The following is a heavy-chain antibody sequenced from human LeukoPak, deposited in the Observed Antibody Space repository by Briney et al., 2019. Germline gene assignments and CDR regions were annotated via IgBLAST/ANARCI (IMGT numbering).Heavy chain of an antibody. CDR2: LRSKSDGGKT. CDR3: TTIYTVTTQCFDC. CDR1: GFTFSVAW. D-gene: IGHD4-17*01. Sequence: GGSLRLSCAGSGFTFSVAWMTWVRQPPGKGLEWVGRLRSKSDGGKTDYPAPVNGRFSISRDDSKKTLYLQMNSLRAEDTAVYYCTTIYTVTTQCFDCWGQGTLVTVSS. J-gene: IGHJ4*02. V-gene: IGHV3-15*01.